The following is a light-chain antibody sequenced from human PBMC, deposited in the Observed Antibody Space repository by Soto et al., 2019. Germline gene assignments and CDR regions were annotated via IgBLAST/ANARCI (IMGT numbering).Light chain of an antibody. CDR2: GAS. Sequence: EIVLTQSPGSLSLSPGERATGSCRASQIVYNGFLAWYQQKPGQAPRLLIYGASNRATGIPDRFSGSGSGTDFTLTISRLEPEDFAVYYCQQFSSYPLTFGGGTKVDIK. V-gene: IGKV3-20*01. CDR1: QIVYNGF. J-gene: IGKJ4*01. CDR3: QQFSSYPLT.